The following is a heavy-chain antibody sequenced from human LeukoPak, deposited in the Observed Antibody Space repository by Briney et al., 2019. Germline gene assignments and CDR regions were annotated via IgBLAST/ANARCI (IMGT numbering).Heavy chain of an antibody. J-gene: IGHJ4*02. CDR1: GFTFSSYG. CDR3: ARDLGDYYDSSGYLFDY. V-gene: IGHV3-33*01. Sequence: GGSLRLSCAASGFTFSSYGMHWVRQAPGKGLEWVAVIWYNGSNKYYADSVKGRFTISRDNSKNTLYLQMNSLRAEDTAVYYCARDLGDYYDSSGYLFDYWGQETLVTVSS. D-gene: IGHD3-22*01. CDR2: IWYNGSNK.